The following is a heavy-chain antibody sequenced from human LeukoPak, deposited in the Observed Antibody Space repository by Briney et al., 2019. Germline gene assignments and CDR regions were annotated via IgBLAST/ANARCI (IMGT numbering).Heavy chain of an antibody. Sequence: GGSLRHSCAASGFTFSSHYMHWVRQAPGKGLVWVSRINSDGSSTNYADSVKGRFTISRDNAKNTLFLQMNSLRAEDTAVYYCTRDWTARSNAFDIWGQGTMVTVSS. CDR2: INSDGSST. CDR1: GFTFSSHY. V-gene: IGHV3-74*01. CDR3: TRDWTARSNAFDI. J-gene: IGHJ3*02. D-gene: IGHD3/OR15-3a*01.